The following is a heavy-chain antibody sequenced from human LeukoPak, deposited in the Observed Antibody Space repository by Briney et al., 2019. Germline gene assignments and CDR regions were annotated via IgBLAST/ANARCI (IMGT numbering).Heavy chain of an antibody. V-gene: IGHV4-39*01. Sequence: SETLSLTCTVSGDSITRNTYYWVWVRQPPGKGLEWIGSINYSGRTFYSSSLKSRATISVDTFRNQFSLKVTSVTAADTAVYSCARLSTSDTDGNYFDFWGQGTLVTVFS. J-gene: IGHJ4*02. CDR1: GDSITRNTYY. CDR3: ARLSTSDTDGNYFDF. D-gene: IGHD1-1*01. CDR2: INYSGRT.